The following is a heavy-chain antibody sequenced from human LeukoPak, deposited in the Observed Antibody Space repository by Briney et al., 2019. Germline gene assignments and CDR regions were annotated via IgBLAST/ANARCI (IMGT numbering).Heavy chain of an antibody. J-gene: IGHJ6*02. CDR1: GFTFSSYA. CDR2: ISGSGGST. CDR3: AKDTTGFGEFNYYYYGMDV. Sequence: GRSLRLSCAASGFTFSSYAMSWVRQAPGKGLEWVSAISGSGGSTYYADPVKGRFTISRDNSKNTLYLQMNSLRAEDTAIYYCAKDTTGFGEFNYYYYGMDVWGQGTTVTVSS. D-gene: IGHD3-10*01. V-gene: IGHV3-23*01.